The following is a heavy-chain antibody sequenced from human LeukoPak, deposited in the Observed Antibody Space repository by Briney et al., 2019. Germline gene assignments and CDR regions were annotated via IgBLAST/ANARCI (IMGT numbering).Heavy chain of an antibody. J-gene: IGHJ4*02. CDR2: IWYDGSNK. CDR3: AKDPYYYGSGSHDY. D-gene: IGHD3-10*01. Sequence: PGRSLRLSCAASGFTFSSYGMHWVRQAPGKGLEWVADIWYDGSNKYYADSVKGRFTISRDNSKNTLYLQMNSLRAEDTAVYYCAKDPYYYGSGSHDYWGQGTLVTVSS. CDR1: GFTFSSYG. V-gene: IGHV3-33*06.